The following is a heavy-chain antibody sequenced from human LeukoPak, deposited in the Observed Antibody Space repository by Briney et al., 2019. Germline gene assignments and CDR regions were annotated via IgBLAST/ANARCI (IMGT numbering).Heavy chain of an antibody. D-gene: IGHD2/OR15-2a*01. J-gene: IGHJ4*02. V-gene: IGHV3-30*04. CDR2: ISYNGNDK. Sequence: PGRSLKLSCAASGFMFNNYAMFWVRQTPGKGLEWVAFISYNGNDKYYADSLKGRFIISRDNSKNTLDLQMNSLTPEDTGVYYCTRGSFDNSNFWGYWGQGTLVTVSS. CDR1: GFMFNNYA. CDR3: TRGSFDNSNFWGY.